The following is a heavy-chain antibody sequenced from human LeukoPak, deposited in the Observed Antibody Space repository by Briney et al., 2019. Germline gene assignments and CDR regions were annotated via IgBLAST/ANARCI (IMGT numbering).Heavy chain of an antibody. CDR3: AIYFRGGGGRGT. CDR2: DGA. D-gene: IGHD2-21*01. J-gene: IGHJ4*02. V-gene: IGHV4-31*03. CDR1: GGSISSGAYH. Sequence: PSETLSLTCTVSGGSISSGAYHWRWIRQLPGKGLEWIGHDGAYYNPSLKSRSTISVDTSKNQFSLKLSSVTAADTAIYYCAIYFRGGGGRGTWGRGTLVTVSS.